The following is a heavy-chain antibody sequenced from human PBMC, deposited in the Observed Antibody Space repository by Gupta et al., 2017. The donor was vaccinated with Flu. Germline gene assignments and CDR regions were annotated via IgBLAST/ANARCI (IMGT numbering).Heavy chain of an antibody. CDR1: FSSYG. CDR3: SRAQLGISSFDY. V-gene: IGHV3-33*01. CDR2: IWYDGSNK. D-gene: IGHD7-27*01. Sequence: FSSYGMHWVRQAPGKGREWVAVIWYDGSNKYYADSVKGRFTISRDNSKNTLYLQMNRLRAEDTAVYYCSRAQLGISSFDYWGQGTLVTVSS. J-gene: IGHJ4*02.